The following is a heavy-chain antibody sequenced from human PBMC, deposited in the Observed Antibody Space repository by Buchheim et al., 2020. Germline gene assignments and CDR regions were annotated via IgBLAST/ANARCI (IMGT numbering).Heavy chain of an antibody. J-gene: IGHJ6*02. CDR3: ARVPHYDGSGSQYYYYGMDV. V-gene: IGHV3-33*01. CDR2: IWYDGSNK. D-gene: IGHD3-10*01. CDR1: GFTFSSYG. Sequence: QVQLVESGGGVVQPGRSLRLSCAASGFTFSSYGMHWVRQAPGKGLEWVAVIWYDGSNKYYADSVKGRFTISRDNSKNTLYLQMNSLRAEDTAVYYCARVPHYDGSGSQYYYYGMDVWGQGTT.